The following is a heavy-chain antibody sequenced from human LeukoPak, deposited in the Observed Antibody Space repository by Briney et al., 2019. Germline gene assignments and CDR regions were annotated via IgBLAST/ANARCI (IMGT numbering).Heavy chain of an antibody. D-gene: IGHD3-22*01. CDR3: ARGIINTYYYDSSGYSLDY. Sequence: PSETLSLTCTVSGGSISSYYWSWIRQPPGKGLEWIGYIYYSGSTNYNPSLKSRVTISVDTSKNQFSLKLSSVTAADTAVYYCARGIINTYYYDSSGYSLDYWGQGTLVTVSS. J-gene: IGHJ4*02. CDR2: IYYSGST. V-gene: IGHV4-59*08. CDR1: GGSISSYY.